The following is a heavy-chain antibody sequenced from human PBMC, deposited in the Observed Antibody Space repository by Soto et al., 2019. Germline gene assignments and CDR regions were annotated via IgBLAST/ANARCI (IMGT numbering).Heavy chain of an antibody. CDR3: ARGSYDFWSGYYSRFDY. J-gene: IGHJ4*02. CDR1: GGSFSGYY. CDR2: INHSGST. D-gene: IGHD3-3*01. Sequence: SETLSLTCAVYGGSFSGYYWSWIRQPPGKGLEWIGEINHSGSTNYNPSLKSRVTISVDTSKNQFSLKLSSVTAADTAVYYCARGSYDFWSGYYSRFDYWGQGTLVTSPQ. V-gene: IGHV4-34*01.